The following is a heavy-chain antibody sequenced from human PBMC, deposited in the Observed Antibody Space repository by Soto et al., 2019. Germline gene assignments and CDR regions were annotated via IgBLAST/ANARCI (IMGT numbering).Heavy chain of an antibody. CDR1: GFNFNIYW. J-gene: IGHJ4*02. D-gene: IGHD2-15*01. CDR3: ARDWGYCIDQ. Sequence: GGSLRLSCAASGFNFNIYWMHWVRQAPGKGLEWVSRIKSDGSGTSYADSVKGRFTISRDNAKNTLYLQMNSLRAEDTAVYFCARDWGYCIDQWGQGTLVTVSS. V-gene: IGHV3-74*01. CDR2: IKSDGSGT.